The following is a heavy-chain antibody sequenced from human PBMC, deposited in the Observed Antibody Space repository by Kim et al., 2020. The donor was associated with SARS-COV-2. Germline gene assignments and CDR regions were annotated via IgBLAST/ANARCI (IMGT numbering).Heavy chain of an antibody. Sequence: GGSLRLSCAVSGIPFSNAWLNWVRQSPGKGLEWVGRIKSKTDGGTADLAAPVKGRFAISRDDSKNTLSLLMNNVETDDSAVYYCTTVSMRWGQGTLVTVSS. V-gene: IGHV3-15*01. J-gene: IGHJ4*02. D-gene: IGHD2-2*01. CDR3: TTVSMR. CDR2: IKSKTDGGTA. CDR1: GIPFSNAW.